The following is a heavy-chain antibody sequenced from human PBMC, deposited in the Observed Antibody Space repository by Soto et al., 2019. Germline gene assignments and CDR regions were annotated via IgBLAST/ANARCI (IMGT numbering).Heavy chain of an antibody. D-gene: IGHD3-16*01. CDR1: GFTFSDYY. Sequence: QVQLVESGGGLVRPGGSLRLSCAASGFTFSDYYMNWIRQVPGKGLEWVSYISRSDGSTYYADSVKGRFTISRDNAKNSLYLQMNSLRAEDTAVYYCAGAWGRGDYWGQGTLVTVSS. J-gene: IGHJ4*02. V-gene: IGHV3-11*01. CDR3: AGAWGRGDY. CDR2: ISRSDGST.